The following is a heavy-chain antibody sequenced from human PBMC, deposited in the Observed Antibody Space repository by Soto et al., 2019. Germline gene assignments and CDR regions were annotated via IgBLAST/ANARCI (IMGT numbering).Heavy chain of an antibody. CDR1: GFTFISYA. J-gene: IGHJ6*02. Sequence: GGSLRLSCAASGFTFISYAMHFVRHSAVKWLEWVAVISYDGSNKYYADSVKGRFTISRDNSKNTLYLQMNSLRAEDTAVYYCARDLSARKYDSSGYYYVFYYYGMDVWGQGTTVTVSS. V-gene: IGHV3-30-3*01. D-gene: IGHD3-22*01. CDR3: ARDLSARKYDSSGYYYVFYYYGMDV. CDR2: ISYDGSNK.